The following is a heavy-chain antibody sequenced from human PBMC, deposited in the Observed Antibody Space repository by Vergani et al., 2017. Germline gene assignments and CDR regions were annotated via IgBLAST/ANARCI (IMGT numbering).Heavy chain of an antibody. Sequence: VQLVESGGGVVQPGRSLRLSCAASGFTFSSYAMHWVRQAPGKGLEWVSGISGQNFRTHYADSVKGRFTISRDNSKNTLSLQMNSLTAEDTAIYYCAGPQGTSAYYYGGFDYWGQGILVTVSS. CDR3: AGPQGTSAYYYGGFDY. V-gene: IGHV3-23*04. CDR1: GFTFSSYA. J-gene: IGHJ4*02. D-gene: IGHD3-22*01. CDR2: ISGQNFRT.